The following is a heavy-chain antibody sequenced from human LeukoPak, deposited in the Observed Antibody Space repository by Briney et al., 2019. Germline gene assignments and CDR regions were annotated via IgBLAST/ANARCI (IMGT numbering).Heavy chain of an antibody. CDR3: VSWISSGWYLDAFDI. CDR2: INPNSGGT. V-gene: IGHV1-2*02. D-gene: IGHD6-19*01. J-gene: IGHJ3*02. Sequence: ASVKVSCKASGYTFTGYYMHWVRQAPGQGLEWMGWINPNSGGTNYAQKFQGRVTMTRDTSISTAYMELSRLRSDDTAVYYCVSWISSGWYLDAFDIWGQGTMVTVSS. CDR1: GYTFTGYY.